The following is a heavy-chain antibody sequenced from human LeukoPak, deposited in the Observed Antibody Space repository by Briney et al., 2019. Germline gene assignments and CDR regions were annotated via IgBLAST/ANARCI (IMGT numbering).Heavy chain of an antibody. V-gene: IGHV4-34*01. J-gene: IGHJ6*02. Sequence: PSETLSLTCAVYGGSFSGYYWSWIRQPPGKGLEWIGEINHSGSTNYNPSLKSRVTISVDTSKNQFSLKLSSVTAADTAVYYCARDGYYYDSSGSSGMDVWGQGTTVTVSS. CDR2: INHSGST. D-gene: IGHD3-22*01. CDR1: GGSFSGYY. CDR3: ARDGYYYDSSGSSGMDV.